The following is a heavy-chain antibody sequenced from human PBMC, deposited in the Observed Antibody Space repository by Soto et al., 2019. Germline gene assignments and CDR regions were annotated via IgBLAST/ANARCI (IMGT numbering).Heavy chain of an antibody. Sequence: QVQLQQWGAGLLKPSETLSLTCAVYGGSFSGYYWSWIRQPPGKGLEWIGEINHSGSTNYNPSLKSRVTISVDTSKNQFSLKMSSVTAADTAVYYCARGRRERITMIVVVITPFDYWGQGTLVTVSS. CDR1: GGSFSGYY. D-gene: IGHD3-22*01. CDR2: INHSGST. V-gene: IGHV4-34*01. J-gene: IGHJ4*02. CDR3: ARGRRERITMIVVVITPFDY.